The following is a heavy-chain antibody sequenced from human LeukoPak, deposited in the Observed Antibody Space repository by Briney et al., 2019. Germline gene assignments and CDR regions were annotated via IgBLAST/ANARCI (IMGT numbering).Heavy chain of an antibody. CDR3: ARDCSGGSCFDY. D-gene: IGHD2-15*01. Sequence: ASVKVSCKASGYTFTSYDINWVRQAPGQGLEWMGWISAYNGNTNYAQKLQGRVTMTTDTSTSTAYMELRSLRSDGTAVYYCARDCSGGSCFDYWGQGTLVTVSS. CDR1: GYTFTSYD. V-gene: IGHV1-18*01. J-gene: IGHJ4*02. CDR2: ISAYNGNT.